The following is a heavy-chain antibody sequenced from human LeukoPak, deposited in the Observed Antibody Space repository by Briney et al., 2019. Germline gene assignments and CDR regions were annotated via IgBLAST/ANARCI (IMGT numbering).Heavy chain of an antibody. J-gene: IGHJ4*02. D-gene: IGHD3-3*01. Sequence: SETLSLTRAVYGGSFSGYYWSWIRRPPGKGLEWIGEINHSGSTNYNPSLKSRVTISVDTSKDQFSLKLSSVTAADTAVYYCARLRSIFGVVKDYWGQGTLVTVSS. CDR2: INHSGST. CDR1: GGSFSGYY. V-gene: IGHV4-34*01. CDR3: ARLRSIFGVVKDY.